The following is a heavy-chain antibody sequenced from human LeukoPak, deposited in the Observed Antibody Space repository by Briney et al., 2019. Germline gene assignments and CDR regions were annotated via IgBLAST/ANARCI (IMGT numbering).Heavy chain of an antibody. CDR2: IYYSGST. CDR3: ARGNYYLDY. D-gene: IGHD4-11*01. CDR1: GGSISSYY. J-gene: IGHJ4*02. V-gene: IGHV4-59*01. Sequence: NPSETLSLTCTVSGGSISSYYWSWIRQPLGKALEWIGYIYYSGSTKYNPSLESRVTISVDTSKNQFSLKLNSVTAADTAVYYCARGNYYLDYWGQGTLVTVSS.